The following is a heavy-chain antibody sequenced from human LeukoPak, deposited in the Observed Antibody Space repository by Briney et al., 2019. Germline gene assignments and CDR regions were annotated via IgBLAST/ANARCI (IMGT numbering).Heavy chain of an antibody. V-gene: IGHV1-46*01. CDR2: INPSGGST. D-gene: IGHD1-7*01. J-gene: IGHJ6*03. Sequence: GASVTVSCKASGYTFTSYYMHWVRQAPGQGLEWMGIINPSGGSTNYAQKFQGRVTITTDESTSTAYMELSSLRSEDTAVYYCARSDGTTSYYYYHVDVWGKGTTVTVSS. CDR1: GYTFTSYY. CDR3: ARSDGTTSYYYYHVDV.